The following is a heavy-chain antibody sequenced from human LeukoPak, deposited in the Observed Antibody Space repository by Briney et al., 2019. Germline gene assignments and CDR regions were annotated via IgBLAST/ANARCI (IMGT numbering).Heavy chain of an antibody. D-gene: IGHD2-2*01. CDR1: GYTFTGYY. J-gene: IGHJ6*02. CDR2: INPNSGGT. CDR3: ARETRSPVVPAATRMDV. Sequence: ASVKVSCKASGYTFTGYYMHWVRQAPGQGLEWMGWINPNSGGTNYAQKFQGRVTMTRDTSISTAYMELSRLRSDDTAVYYCARETRSPVVPAATRMDVWGQGTTDTVSS. V-gene: IGHV1-2*02.